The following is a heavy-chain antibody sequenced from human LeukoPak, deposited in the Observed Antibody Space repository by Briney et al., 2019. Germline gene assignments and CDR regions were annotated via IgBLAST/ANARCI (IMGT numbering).Heavy chain of an antibody. CDR2: IFHSGST. D-gene: IGHD2/OR15-2a*01. Sequence: PSETLSLTCAVSGYSISSGYYGGWIRQPPGMGLGCIGNIFHSGSTYQNRSLKGRVTTCLDTSQNHSSLKMSSATAADTAVYYCARSAGDLVDEYYFNYWGQGTLVTVSS. V-gene: IGHV4-38-2*01. J-gene: IGHJ4*02. CDR3: ARSAGDLVDEYYFNY. CDR1: GYSISSGYY.